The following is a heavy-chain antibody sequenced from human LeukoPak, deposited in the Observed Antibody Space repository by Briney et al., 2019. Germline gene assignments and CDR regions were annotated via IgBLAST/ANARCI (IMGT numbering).Heavy chain of an antibody. CDR2: ITGSGGNT. J-gene: IGHJ4*02. V-gene: IGHV3-23*01. D-gene: IGHD3-3*02. CDR3: AKVAGIGRYYFDH. Sequence: PGGSLRLSCAASGFTFSSYDMSWVRQTPGKGLEWVSDITGSGGNTYYADSVKGRFTISRDNSKNTLYLQMNSLRAEDTAVYYCAKVAGIGRYYFDHWGQGILVTVSS. CDR1: GFTFSSYD.